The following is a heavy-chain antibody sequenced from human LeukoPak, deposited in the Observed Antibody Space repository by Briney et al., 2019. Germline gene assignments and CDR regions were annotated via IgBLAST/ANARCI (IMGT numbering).Heavy chain of an antibody. J-gene: IGHJ6*03. CDR2: IYYSGYT. V-gene: IGHV4-59*01. D-gene: IGHD3-10*01. Sequence: PSETLSLTCTVSGGSISSYYWSWIRQPPGKGLEWIGCIYYSGYTNYKSSLKSRVTVSVDTSKNQFSLKLSSVTAADTAVYYCARTTMVRGTYYMDVWGKGTTVTVSS. CDR3: ARTTMVRGTYYMDV. CDR1: GGSISSYY.